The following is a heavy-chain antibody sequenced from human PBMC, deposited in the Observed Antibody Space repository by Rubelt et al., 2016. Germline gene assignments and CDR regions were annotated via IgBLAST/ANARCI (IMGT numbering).Heavy chain of an antibody. V-gene: IGHV2-5*02. CDR3: AHIAVASSSPWFDP. D-gene: IGHD6-6*01. J-gene: IGHJ5*02. CDR2: IYWDGDK. CDR1: GFSLSTSGVG. Sequence: QITLKESGPTLVKPTQTLTLTCTFSGFSLSTSGVGVGWIRQPPGKALEWLALIYWDGDKRYSPSLKSRLSITKDTSKNQVVLTMTNMDPVDTATYYCAHIAVASSSPWFDPWGQGTLVTVSS.